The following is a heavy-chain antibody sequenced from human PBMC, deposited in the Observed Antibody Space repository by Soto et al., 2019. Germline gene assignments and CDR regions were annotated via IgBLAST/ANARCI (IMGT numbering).Heavy chain of an antibody. V-gene: IGHV3-9*01. Sequence: GGSLRLSCAASGFTFDNYAMHWVRQVPGKALEWVSGISWNSGTTGYADSVKGRFTISRDSARNSLYLQMNSLRPEDTALYYCAKDVRDLWWGGGYFENWGQGTPVTVSS. D-gene: IGHD2-8*01. CDR1: GFTFDNYA. CDR2: ISWNSGTT. CDR3: AKDVRDLWWGGGYFEN. J-gene: IGHJ4*02.